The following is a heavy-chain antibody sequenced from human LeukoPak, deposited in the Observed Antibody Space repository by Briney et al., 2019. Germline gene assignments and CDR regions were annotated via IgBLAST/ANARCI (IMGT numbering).Heavy chain of an antibody. CDR2: ISGSGGST. J-gene: IGHJ4*02. D-gene: IGHD5-12*01. CDR1: GFTFSSYA. CDR3: AKDESGYGTEGAFDY. Sequence: GGSLRLSCAASGFTFSSYAMSWVRQAPGKGLEWVSAISGSGGSTYYADSVKGRFTISRDNSKNTLCLQMNSLRAEDTAVYYCAKDESGYGTEGAFDYWGQGTLVTVSS. V-gene: IGHV3-23*01.